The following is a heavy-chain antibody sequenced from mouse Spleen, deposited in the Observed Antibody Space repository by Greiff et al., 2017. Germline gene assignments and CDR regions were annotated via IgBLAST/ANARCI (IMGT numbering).Heavy chain of an antibody. CDR2: IHPNSGST. CDR3: ARKGDADWYFDV. V-gene: IGHV1-64*01. Sequence: VQLQQSGAELVKPGASVKLSCKASGYTFTSYWMHWVKQRPGQGLEWIGMIHPNSGSTNYNEKFKSKATLTVDKSSSTAYMQLSSLTSEDSAVYYCARKGDADWYFDVWGAGTTVTVSS. CDR1: GYTFTSYW. J-gene: IGHJ1*01.